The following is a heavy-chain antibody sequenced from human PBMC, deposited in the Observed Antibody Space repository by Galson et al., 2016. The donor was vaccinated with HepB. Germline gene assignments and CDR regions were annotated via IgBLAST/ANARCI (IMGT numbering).Heavy chain of an antibody. J-gene: IGHJ4*02. D-gene: IGHD3-3*01. CDR1: GFTFSVYY. CDR2: ISHSGNTI. V-gene: IGHV3-11*01. Sequence: SLRLSCAASGFTFSVYYMTWIRQAPGKGLEWVSYISHSGNTIRYADSVEGRFTISRDNAKNSLFLQMDSLTAEDTAVYYWATLLPTDFWSGYYTAPSDHWGQGTLVTVSS. CDR3: ATLLPTDFWSGYYTAPSDH.